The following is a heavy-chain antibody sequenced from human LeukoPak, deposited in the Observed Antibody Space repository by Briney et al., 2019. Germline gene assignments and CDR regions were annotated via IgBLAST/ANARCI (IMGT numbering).Heavy chain of an antibody. CDR1: GYTFTSYG. D-gene: IGHD3-3*01. CDR3: ARFYQAYYDFWSGYLD. V-gene: IGHV1-18*01. J-gene: IGHJ4*02. Sequence: GASVKVSCKASGYTFTSYGISWVRQAPGQGLEWMGWISAYNGNTNYAQKLQGRVTMTTDTSTSTAYMELRSLRSDDTAVYYCARFYQAYYDFWSGYLDWGQGTLVTVSS. CDR2: ISAYNGNT.